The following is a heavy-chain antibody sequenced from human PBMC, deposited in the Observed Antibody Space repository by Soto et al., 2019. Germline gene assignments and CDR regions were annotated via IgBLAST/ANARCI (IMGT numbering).Heavy chain of an antibody. CDR3: AKGGVWVSYRLDAFDI. CDR1: GFTIDDYA. J-gene: IGHJ3*02. CDR2: ISWNSGSI. Sequence: EVQLVESGGGLVQPGRSLRLSCAASGFTIDDYAMHWVRQAPGKGLEWVSGISWNSGSIGYADSVKGRFTISRDNAKTSLYLQMNGLRAEDTALYYCAKGGVWVSYRLDAFDIWGQGTMVTVSS. D-gene: IGHD3-16*02. V-gene: IGHV3-9*01.